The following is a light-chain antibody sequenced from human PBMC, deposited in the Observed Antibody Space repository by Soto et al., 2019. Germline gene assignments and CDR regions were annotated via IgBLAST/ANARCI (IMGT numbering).Light chain of an antibody. CDR2: YAS. CDR1: QSISSW. V-gene: IGKV1-5*01. CDR3: QQYNRYPYP. Sequence: DIPMTQSPSTLSASVGDRVTITCRASQSISSWLAWYQQKPGKAPKLLIYYASSLESGVPSRFSGSGSGTEFTLTISSLQPDDFATYYCQQYNRYPYPFGQGTKLEIK. J-gene: IGKJ2*01.